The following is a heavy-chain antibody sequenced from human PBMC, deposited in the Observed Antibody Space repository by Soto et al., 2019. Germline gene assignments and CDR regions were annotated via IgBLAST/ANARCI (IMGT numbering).Heavy chain of an antibody. Sequence: QITLKESGPTLVNPTQTLTLTCTFSGFSLSTSGVGVGWIRQPPGKALEWLALIYWNDDRRYSPSLKSRLTITKDTSKDQVLLTMTDIDPVDTATYYCAHTFADGSGGLGDFDYWGQGTLVTVSS. CDR3: AHTFADGSGGLGDFDY. J-gene: IGHJ4*02. CDR2: IYWNDDR. CDR1: GFSLSTSGVG. V-gene: IGHV2-5*01. D-gene: IGHD3-10*01.